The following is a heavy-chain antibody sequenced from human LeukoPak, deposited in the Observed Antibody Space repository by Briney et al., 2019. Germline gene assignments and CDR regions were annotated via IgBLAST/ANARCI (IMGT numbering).Heavy chain of an antibody. CDR3: AREVQYYDSSGYGGDY. CDR1: GFTFSDYY. CDR2: ISSSGSTI. V-gene: IGHV3-11*01. J-gene: IGHJ4*02. D-gene: IGHD3-22*01. Sequence: GGSLRLSCAASGFTFSDYYMSWIRQAPGKGLEWVSYISSSGSTIYYADSVKGRFTISRDNAKNSLYLQMNSLRAEDTAVYYCAREVQYYDSSGYGGDYWGQGTLVTVSS.